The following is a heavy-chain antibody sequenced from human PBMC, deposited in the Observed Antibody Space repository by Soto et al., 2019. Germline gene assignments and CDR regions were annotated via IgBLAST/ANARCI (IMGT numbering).Heavy chain of an antibody. CDR2: IYYSGST. Sequence: SLTCTVSGGSISSYYWSWIRQPPGKGLEWIGYIYYSGSTNYNPSLKSRVTISVDTSKNQFSLKLSSVTAADTAVYYCARVARGWLVVYWGQGTLVTVSS. CDR1: GGSISSYY. V-gene: IGHV4-59*08. CDR3: ARVARGWLVVY. D-gene: IGHD2-15*01. J-gene: IGHJ4*02.